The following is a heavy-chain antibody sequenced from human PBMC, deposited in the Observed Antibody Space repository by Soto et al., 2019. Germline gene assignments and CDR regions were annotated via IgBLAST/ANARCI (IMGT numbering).Heavy chain of an antibody. Sequence: QVQLVQSGAEVKKPGASVKVSCKASGYTFTSYYMHWVRQAPGQGLEWMGIINPSGGSTSYAQKFQGRVTMTRDTSTSTVYMELSSRRSEDTAVYYCAREAVAGTFDYWGQGTLVTVSS. CDR1: GYTFTSYY. J-gene: IGHJ4*02. CDR2: INPSGGST. V-gene: IGHV1-46*01. D-gene: IGHD6-19*01. CDR3: AREAVAGTFDY.